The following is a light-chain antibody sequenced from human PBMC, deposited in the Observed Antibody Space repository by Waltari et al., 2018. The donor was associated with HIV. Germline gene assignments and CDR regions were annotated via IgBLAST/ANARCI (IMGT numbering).Light chain of an antibody. CDR3: QQRSNWPPGST. Sequence: EIVLTQSPATLSLSPGERATLSCRASQSVSSYLAWYQQKPDQAPRLLIYDASNRATGIPARFSGSGSGTDFTLTISSLEPEDFAVYYCQQRSNWPPGSTFGGGTKVEIK. V-gene: IGKV3-11*01. J-gene: IGKJ4*01. CDR1: QSVSSY. CDR2: DAS.